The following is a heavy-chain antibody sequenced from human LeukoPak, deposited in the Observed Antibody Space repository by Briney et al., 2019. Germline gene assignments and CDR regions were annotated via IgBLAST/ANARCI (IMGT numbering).Heavy chain of an antibody. V-gene: IGHV4-61*02. Sequence: SETLSLTCTVSGGSISSGSYYWSWIRQPAGKGLEWIGRIYTSGSTNYNPSLKSRVTISVDTSKNQFSLKLSSVTAADTAVYYCARGYYYYDSSGYSAWGQGTLVTVSS. CDR3: ARGYYYYDSSGYSA. CDR2: IYTSGST. CDR1: GGSISSGSYY. D-gene: IGHD3-22*01. J-gene: IGHJ4*02.